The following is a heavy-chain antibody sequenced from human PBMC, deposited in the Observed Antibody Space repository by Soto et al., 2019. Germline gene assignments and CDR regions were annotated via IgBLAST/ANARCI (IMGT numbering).Heavy chain of an antibody. Sequence: PGGSLRLSCAASGFTFKNAWMNWVRQAPGKGLEWVGRIKSKTDGGTKDYAAPVKGRFTISRDDSKNTLYLQMSSLKTEDTAVYYCTTDAVLMATAGIGYCGQGTLVTVSS. CDR2: IKSKTDGGTK. CDR1: GFTFKNAW. CDR3: TTDAVLMATAGIGY. V-gene: IGHV3-15*07. D-gene: IGHD6-13*01. J-gene: IGHJ4*02.